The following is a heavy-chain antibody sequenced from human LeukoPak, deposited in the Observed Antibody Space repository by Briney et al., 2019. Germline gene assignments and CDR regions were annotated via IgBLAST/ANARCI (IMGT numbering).Heavy chain of an antibody. CDR2: ISYSGST. CDR3: ARAAPSTYSSSWYFPRNDY. Sequence: KPSETLSLTCTVPSASISSYYWSWIRQPPGKGLEWIGYISYSGSTNYNPSLQSRVAISVPTSKHQFSLKLSSVTAADTAVYYCARAAPSTYSSSWYFPRNDYWGQGTLVTVSP. V-gene: IGHV4-59*12. D-gene: IGHD6-13*01. CDR1: SASISSYY. J-gene: IGHJ4*02.